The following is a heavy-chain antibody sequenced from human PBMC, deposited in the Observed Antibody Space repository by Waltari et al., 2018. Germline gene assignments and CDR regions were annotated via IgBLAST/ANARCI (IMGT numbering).Heavy chain of an antibody. CDR2: IIPIFGTA. CDR1: GGTFSSYA. V-gene: IGHV1-69*05. CDR3: ASGVSGVGDY. J-gene: IGHJ4*02. Sequence: QVQLVQSGAEVKKPGSSVKVSCKASGGTFSSYAISWGRQATGKVLEWRGGIIPIFGTANYAQKCQGRVTITTDESTSTAYMELSSLRSEDTAVYYCASGVSGVGDYWGQGTLVTVSS. D-gene: IGHD6-19*01.